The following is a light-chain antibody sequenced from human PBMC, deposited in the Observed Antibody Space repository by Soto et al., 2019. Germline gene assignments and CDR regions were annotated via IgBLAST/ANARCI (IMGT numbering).Light chain of an antibody. V-gene: IGKV3-15*01. Sequence: EIMMTQSPVTLSVSPGERATLSCRASQSVSNNLAWYQQKPGQAPRLLIYYASTRATGIPARFSGSESGTEFTLTISSLQSEDFALYYCQQYNDWPPITFGQGTRLEIK. CDR1: QSVSNN. CDR3: QQYNDWPPIT. CDR2: YAS. J-gene: IGKJ5*01.